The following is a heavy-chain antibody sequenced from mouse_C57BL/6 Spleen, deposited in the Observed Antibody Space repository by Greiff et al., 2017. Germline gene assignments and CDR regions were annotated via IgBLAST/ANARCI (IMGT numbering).Heavy chain of an antibody. CDR3: AREGLYGAMDY. Sequence: DVHLVESEGGLVQPGSSMKLSCTASGFTFSDYYMAWVRQVPEKGLEWVANINYDGSSTYYLDSLKSRFIISRDNAKNILYLQMSSLKSEDTATYYCAREGLYGAMDYWGQGTSVTVSS. V-gene: IGHV5-16*01. CDR1: GFTFSDYY. J-gene: IGHJ4*01. D-gene: IGHD2-12*01. CDR2: INYDGSST.